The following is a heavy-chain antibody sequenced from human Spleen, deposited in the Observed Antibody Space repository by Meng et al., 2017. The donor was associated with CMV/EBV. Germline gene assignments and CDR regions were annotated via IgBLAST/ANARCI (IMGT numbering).Heavy chain of an antibody. CDR2: IFYSGTT. D-gene: IGHD4-11*01. J-gene: IGHJ5*02. CDR3: ARHRALEAVTASIGWFDP. Sequence: SQTLSLTCAVSGGSISSSSYYWGWVRQPPGKGLEWIASIFYSGTTCYNPSLKSRVTMSIDTSRNQFSLKLISVTAADTAVYYCARHRALEAVTASIGWFDPWGQGTLVTVSS. CDR1: GGSISSSSYY. V-gene: IGHV4-39*01.